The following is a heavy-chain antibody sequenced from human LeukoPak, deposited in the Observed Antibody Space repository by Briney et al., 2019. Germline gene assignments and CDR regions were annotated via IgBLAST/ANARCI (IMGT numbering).Heavy chain of an antibody. J-gene: IGHJ4*02. Sequence: WGSVKVSCKASGYTFTGYYMHWVRQAPGQGLEWMGWINPNSGGTNYAQKFQGRVTMTRDTSISTAYMELSRLRSDDTAVYYCARTGWYSPRKLFDYWGQGTLVTVSS. CDR1: GYTFTGYY. D-gene: IGHD1-14*01. CDR2: INPNSGGT. CDR3: ARTGWYSPRKLFDY. V-gene: IGHV1-2*02.